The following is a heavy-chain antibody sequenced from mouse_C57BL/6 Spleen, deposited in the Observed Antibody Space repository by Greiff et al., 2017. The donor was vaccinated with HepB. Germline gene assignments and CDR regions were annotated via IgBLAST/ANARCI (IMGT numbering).Heavy chain of an antibody. CDR1: GYAFSSSW. CDR3: ASNWDWDY. CDR2: IYPGDGDT. Sequence: VQLQESGPELVKPGASVKISCKASGYAFSSSWMNWVKQRPGKGLEWIGRIYPGDGDTNYNGKFKGKATLTADKSSSTAYMQLSSLTSEDSAVYFCASNWDWDYWGQGTTLTVSS. V-gene: IGHV1-82*01. D-gene: IGHD4-1*02. J-gene: IGHJ2*01.